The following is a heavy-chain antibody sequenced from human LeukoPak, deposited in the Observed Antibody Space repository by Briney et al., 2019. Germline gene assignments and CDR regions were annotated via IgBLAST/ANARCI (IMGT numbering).Heavy chain of an antibody. Sequence: SGGSLRLSCAASGFTFDDYGMSWVRQAPGKGLEWVSGINWNGGSTGYADSVKGRFTISRDNAKNSLYLQMNSLRAEDTALYYCARCAGYSYGRKIDYWGQGTLVTVSS. CDR3: ARCAGYSYGRKIDY. CDR2: INWNGGST. CDR1: GFTFDDYG. V-gene: IGHV3-20*04. J-gene: IGHJ4*02. D-gene: IGHD5-18*01.